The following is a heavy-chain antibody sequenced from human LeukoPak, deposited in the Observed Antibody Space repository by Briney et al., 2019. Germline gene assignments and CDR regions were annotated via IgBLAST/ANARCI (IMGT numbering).Heavy chain of an antibody. D-gene: IGHD2-15*01. Sequence: GSLRLSCAASGFTFSSYTMSWVRQAPGKGLEWIGSIYYSGSTYYNPSLKSRVTISVDTSKNQFSLKLSSVTAADTAVYYCARRRYCSGGSCKRDYYYGMDVWGQGTTVTVSS. V-gene: IGHV4-39*01. CDR3: ARRRYCSGGSCKRDYYYGMDV. CDR1: GFTFSSYT. CDR2: IYYSGST. J-gene: IGHJ6*02.